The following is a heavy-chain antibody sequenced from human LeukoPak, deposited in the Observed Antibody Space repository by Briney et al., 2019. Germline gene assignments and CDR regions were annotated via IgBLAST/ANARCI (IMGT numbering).Heavy chain of an antibody. CDR2: ISSSSSYI. CDR3: ASLSGYFRMDV. V-gene: IGHV3-21*05. D-gene: IGHD6-19*01. Sequence: GGSLRLSCAASGFTFSSYSMNWVRQAPGKGLEWVSYISSSSSYIYYADSVKGRFTISRDNAKNSLYLQMNSLRAEDTAVYYCASLSGYFRMDVWGKGTTVTISS. J-gene: IGHJ6*04. CDR1: GFTFSSYS.